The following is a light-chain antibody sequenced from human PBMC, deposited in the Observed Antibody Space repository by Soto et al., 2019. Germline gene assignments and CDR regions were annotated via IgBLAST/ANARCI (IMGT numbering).Light chain of an antibody. Sequence: DLPMIQSPSPPSASVGDRFSFTCPAIHYISMWLEWYQQRPGKAPSLLITDASKLESGVPSRFRGSGSGTEFTLTISSLQPDDFETYYCQQYNTYSRTFGQGTKVDIK. J-gene: IGKJ1*01. CDR1: HYISMW. CDR2: DAS. V-gene: IGKV1-5*01. CDR3: QQYNTYSRT.